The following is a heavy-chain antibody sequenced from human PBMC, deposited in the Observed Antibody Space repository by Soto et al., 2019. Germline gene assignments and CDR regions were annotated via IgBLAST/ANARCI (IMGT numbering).Heavy chain of an antibody. CDR2: IIPIFGTA. Sequence: SVKVSCKASGGTFSSYAISWVRQAPGQGLEWMGGIIPIFGTANYAQKFQGRVTITADESTSTSYMELSSLRSEDTAVYYCARAYYDSSGYYQHTAFDYWGQGTLVTVSS. CDR1: GGTFSSYA. CDR3: ARAYYDSSGYYQHTAFDY. V-gene: IGHV1-69*13. J-gene: IGHJ4*02. D-gene: IGHD3-22*01.